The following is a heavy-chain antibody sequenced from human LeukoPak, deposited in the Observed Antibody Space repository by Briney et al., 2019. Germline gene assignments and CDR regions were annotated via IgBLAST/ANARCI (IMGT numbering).Heavy chain of an antibody. Sequence: GESLKISCKGSGYSFTSYWIGWVRQMPGKGLEWMGTIYPGDSDTRYSPSSQGQVTISADKSISTAYLQWSSLKASDTAIYHCARHRGDGQTYAFDIWGQGTMVTVSS. CDR3: ARHRGDGQTYAFDI. CDR2: IYPGDSDT. CDR1: GYSFTSYW. V-gene: IGHV5-51*01. D-gene: IGHD3-10*01. J-gene: IGHJ3*02.